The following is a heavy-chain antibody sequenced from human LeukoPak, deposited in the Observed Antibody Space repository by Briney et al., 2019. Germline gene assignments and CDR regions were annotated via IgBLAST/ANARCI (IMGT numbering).Heavy chain of an antibody. CDR3: ARDREELEPHRDYYYYMDV. CDR1: GGSISSYY. V-gene: IGHV4-4*07. D-gene: IGHD1-1*01. Sequence: SETLSLTCTVSGGSISSYYWSWIRQPAGKGLEWIGRIYTSGSTNYNPSLKSRVTMSVDTSKNQFSLKLSSVTAADTAVYYCARDREELEPHRDYYYYMDVWGKGTTVTVSS. CDR2: IYTSGST. J-gene: IGHJ6*03.